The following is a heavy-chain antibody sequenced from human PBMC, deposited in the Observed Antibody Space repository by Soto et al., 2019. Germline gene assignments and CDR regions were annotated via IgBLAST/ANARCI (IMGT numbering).Heavy chain of an antibody. CDR2: IYPADSDT. V-gene: IGHV5-51*01. J-gene: IGHJ4*02. Sequence: GESLKISCRGSGYTFTASWIGWVRQMPGKGLEWMGIIYPADSDTRYSPSFQGQGTISADKSTNTAYLRWDSLRASDSAMYYCATLAASFARSLDFWGQGTLLTVSS. CDR1: GYTFTASW. CDR3: ATLAASFARSLDF. D-gene: IGHD3-16*01.